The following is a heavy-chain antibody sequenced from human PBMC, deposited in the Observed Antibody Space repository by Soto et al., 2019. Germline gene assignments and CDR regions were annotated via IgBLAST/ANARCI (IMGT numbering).Heavy chain of an antibody. CDR3: ARVTYYDSPGMDV. D-gene: IGHD3-22*01. CDR1: GGSISSYY. J-gene: IGHJ6*02. V-gene: IGHV4-59*01. Sequence: SETLSLTCTVSGGSISSYYWSWIRQPPGKGLEWIGYIYYSGSTNYNPSLKSRVTISVDTSKNQFSLKLSSVTAADTAVYYCARVTYYDSPGMDVWGQGTTVTVSS. CDR2: IYYSGST.